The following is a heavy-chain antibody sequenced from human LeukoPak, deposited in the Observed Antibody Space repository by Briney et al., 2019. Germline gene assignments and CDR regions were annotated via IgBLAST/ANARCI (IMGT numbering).Heavy chain of an antibody. CDR3: ARGDPIPSTYGDMDV. D-gene: IGHD1-1*01. CDR1: GYTFTSYD. J-gene: IGHJ6*03. CDR2: MNPNSGNT. V-gene: IGHV1-8*01. Sequence: ASVKVSCKASGYTFTSYDINWVRQATGQGLEWMGWMNPNSGNTGYAQKFQGRVTMTRNTFISTAYMELSSLRSEDTAVYYCARGDPIPSTYGDMDVWGKGTTVTVSS.